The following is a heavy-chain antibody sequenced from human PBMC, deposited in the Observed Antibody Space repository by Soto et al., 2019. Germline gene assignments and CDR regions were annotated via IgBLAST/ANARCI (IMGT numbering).Heavy chain of an antibody. V-gene: IGHV3-30-3*01. D-gene: IGHD3-22*01. CDR1: GFTFSTYT. J-gene: IGHJ4*02. CDR2: ISYDGSNN. Sequence: PGGSLRLCCAASGFTFSTYTIHWVRQAPGKGREWVALISYDGSNNYYADSVKGRFTISRDNSKNTLYLQMTSLRAGDTAVYFCARGSQYYYDGSGPLDCWGQGTLVTVSS. CDR3: ARGSQYYYDGSGPLDC.